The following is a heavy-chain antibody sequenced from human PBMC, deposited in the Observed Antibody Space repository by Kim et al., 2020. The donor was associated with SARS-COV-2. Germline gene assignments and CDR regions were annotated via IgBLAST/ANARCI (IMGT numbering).Heavy chain of an antibody. CDR2: IYYSGST. Sequence: SETLSLTCTVSGGSISSYYWSWIRQPPGKGLEWIGYIYYSGSTNYNPSLKSRVTISVDTSKNQFSLKLSSVTAADTAVYYCARWALYRSTHHYYYYMDVWGKGTTVTVSS. D-gene: IGHD2-2*02. CDR1: GGSISSYY. V-gene: IGHV4-59*01. CDR3: ARWALYRSTHHYYYYMDV. J-gene: IGHJ6*03.